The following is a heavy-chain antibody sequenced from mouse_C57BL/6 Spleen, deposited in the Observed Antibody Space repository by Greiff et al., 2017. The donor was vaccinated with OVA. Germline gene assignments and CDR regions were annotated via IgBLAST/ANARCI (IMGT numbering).Heavy chain of an antibody. CDR3: AREGLGRGHFDY. CDR1: GFTFSSYA. Sequence: EVKLMESGGGLVKPGGSLKLSCAASGFTFSSYAMSWVRQTPEKRLEWVATISDGGSYTYYPDNVKGRFTISRDNAKNNLYLQMSHLKSEDTAMYYCAREGLGRGHFDYWGQGTTLTVSS. D-gene: IGHD4-1*01. V-gene: IGHV5-4*01. J-gene: IGHJ2*01. CDR2: ISDGGSYT.